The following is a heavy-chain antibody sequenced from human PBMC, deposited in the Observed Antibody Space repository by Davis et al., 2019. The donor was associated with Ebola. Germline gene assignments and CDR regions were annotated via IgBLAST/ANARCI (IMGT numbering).Heavy chain of an antibody. J-gene: IGHJ4*02. CDR3: ARRVYYYGSGSYDY. Sequence: AASVKVSCKASGYIFTTYAIHWARQAPGQRLEWMGWINAGNGDTKSSQKFQGRVTITRDTSASTAYMELSSLRSEDTAVYYCARRVYYYGSGSYDYWGQGTLVTVSS. CDR1: GYIFTTYA. D-gene: IGHD3-10*01. V-gene: IGHV1-3*01. CDR2: INAGNGDT.